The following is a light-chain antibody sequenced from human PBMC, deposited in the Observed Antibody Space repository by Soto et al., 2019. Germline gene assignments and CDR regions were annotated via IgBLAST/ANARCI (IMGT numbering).Light chain of an antibody. J-gene: IGLJ2*01. CDR2: EGS. V-gene: IGLV2-23*01. CDR3: CSYAGSSTLV. CDR1: SSDVGSYNL. Sequence: LTQPASVSGSPGQSITISCTGTSSDVGSYNLVSWYQQHPGKAPKLMIYEGSKRPSGVSNRFSGSKSGNTASLTISGLQAEDEADYYCCSYAGSSTLVFGGGTKVTVL.